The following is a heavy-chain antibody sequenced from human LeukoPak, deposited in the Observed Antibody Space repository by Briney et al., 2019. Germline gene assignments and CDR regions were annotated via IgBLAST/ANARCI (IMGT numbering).Heavy chain of an antibody. CDR2: ISSSSSYI. CDR3: AKDGNILTGYPDY. Sequence: GGSLRLSCAASGFTFSSYSMNWVRQAPGKGLEWVSSISSSSSYIYYADSVKGRFTISRDDSKNTLYLQMHSLRAEDTSVYYCAKDGNILTGYPDYWGQGTQVTVSS. J-gene: IGHJ4*02. V-gene: IGHV3-21*01. D-gene: IGHD3-9*01. CDR1: GFTFSSYS.